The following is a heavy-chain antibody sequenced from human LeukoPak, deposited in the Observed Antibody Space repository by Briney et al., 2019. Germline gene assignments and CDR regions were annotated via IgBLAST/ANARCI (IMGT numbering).Heavy chain of an antibody. J-gene: IGHJ4*02. V-gene: IGHV3-7*01. CDR3: ARDRTYHSSGLFDY. D-gene: IGHD3-22*01. Sequence: PGGSLRLSCAASGFTFSSYWMSWVRQAPGKGLEWVANIKQDGSEKYYVDSVKGRFTISRDNAKNSLYLQMNSLRAEDKAVYYCARDRTYHSSGLFDYWGQGTLVTVSS. CDR1: GFTFSSYW. CDR2: IKQDGSEK.